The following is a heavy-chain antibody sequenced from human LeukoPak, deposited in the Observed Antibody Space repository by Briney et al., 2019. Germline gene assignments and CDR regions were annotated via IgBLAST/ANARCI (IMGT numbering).Heavy chain of an antibody. CDR3: ARVLPYDYINRFDR. V-gene: IGHV3-23*01. D-gene: IGHD4-11*01. J-gene: IGHJ5*02. Sequence: GGSLRLSCVDSGFTFSSYAMTWVRQAPGKGLEWVSSISANGVNTYYADSVKGRFTISRDNSKNTLYLHMNSLRAEDTAVYYCARVLPYDYINRFDRWGQGTLVTVSS. CDR1: GFTFSSYA. CDR2: ISANGVNT.